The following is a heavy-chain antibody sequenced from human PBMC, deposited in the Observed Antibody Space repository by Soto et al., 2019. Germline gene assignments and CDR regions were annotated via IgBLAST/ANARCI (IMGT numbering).Heavy chain of an antibody. Sequence: GGSLRLSCAASGFTFSSYAMSWVRQAPGKGLEWVSAISGSGGSTYYADSVKGRFTISRDNSKNTLYLQMNSLRAEDTAVYYCAKGYGDYGRLGNYYYMDVWGKGTTVTVSS. CDR1: GFTFSSYA. D-gene: IGHD4-17*01. J-gene: IGHJ6*03. CDR2: ISGSGGST. CDR3: AKGYGDYGRLGNYYYMDV. V-gene: IGHV3-23*01.